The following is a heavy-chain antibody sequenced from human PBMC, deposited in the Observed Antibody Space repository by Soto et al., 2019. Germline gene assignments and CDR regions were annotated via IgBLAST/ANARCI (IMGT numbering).Heavy chain of an antibody. CDR2: IRSKTHSYAT. V-gene: IGHV3-73*02. D-gene: IGHD1-26*01. Sequence: EVQLVESGGGLVQPGESLKLSCAASGFTLSGSAVHWLRQASGKGLEWVGRIRSKTHSYATEYIASVKGRFTMSRDDSNNTAYLQMNGLKTDDTAVYYCTRSGGSYSFGYWGQGTLVTVSS. CDR1: GFTLSGSA. CDR3: TRSGGSYSFGY. J-gene: IGHJ4*02.